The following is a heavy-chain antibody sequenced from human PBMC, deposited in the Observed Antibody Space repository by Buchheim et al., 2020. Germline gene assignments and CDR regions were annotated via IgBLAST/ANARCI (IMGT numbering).Heavy chain of an antibody. CDR2: IYSGGST. V-gene: IGHV3-66*01. CDR1: GFTVSSNY. Sequence: EVQLVESGGGLVQPGGSLRLSCAASGFTVSSNYMSWVRQAPGKGLEWVSVIYSGGSTYYADSVKGRFTISRDNSKNTLYLQMNSLRAEDTAVYYCARDDYHSSWYYFDYWGQGTL. D-gene: IGHD6-13*01. CDR3: ARDDYHSSWYYFDY. J-gene: IGHJ4*02.